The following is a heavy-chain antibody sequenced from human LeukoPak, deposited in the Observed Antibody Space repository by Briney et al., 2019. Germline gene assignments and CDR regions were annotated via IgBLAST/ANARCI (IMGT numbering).Heavy chain of an antibody. CDR2: IYYSGST. V-gene: IGHV4-59*01. D-gene: IGHD6-19*01. J-gene: IGHJ4*02. CDR3: AGDRSGLNYFDY. CDR1: GGSISSYY. Sequence: SDTLSLTCTVSGGSISSYYWSWIRQPPGKGLEWIGYIYYSGSTNYNPSLKSRVTISVDTSKNQFSLKLSSGTAGDTAVYYCAGDRSGLNYFDYWGQGTLVTVSS.